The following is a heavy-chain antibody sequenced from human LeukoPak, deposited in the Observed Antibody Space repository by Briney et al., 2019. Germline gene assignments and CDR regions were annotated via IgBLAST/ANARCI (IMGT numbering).Heavy chain of an antibody. V-gene: IGHV3-23*01. Sequence: GGSLRLSCAASGFTFSSYEMNWVRQAPGKGLEWVSAITGSGGSTYYADSVKGRFTISRDNSKNTLYLQMNSLRAEDTAVYYCAKAGSEYCSGGSCYVPGDYWGQGTLVTVSS. CDR3: AKAGSEYCSGGSCYVPGDY. J-gene: IGHJ4*02. CDR1: GFTFSSYE. D-gene: IGHD2-15*01. CDR2: ITGSGGST.